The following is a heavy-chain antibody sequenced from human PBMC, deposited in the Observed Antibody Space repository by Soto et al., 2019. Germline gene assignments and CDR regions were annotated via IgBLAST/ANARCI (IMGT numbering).Heavy chain of an antibody. V-gene: IGHV3-7*04. CDR3: ARTRGTYWFDS. J-gene: IGHJ5*01. CDR2: IKKDGREK. CDR1: GLTFSGIW. Sequence: EVQVVESGGGLFQPGGSLRLSCPFSGLTFSGIWLTWFRQPPGKGLEWGANIKKDGREKYYVDSVKGRFTISGDNAKNSLYLQMNNLRVEDTAVYYCARTRGTYWFDSWGQGTLVTVSS.